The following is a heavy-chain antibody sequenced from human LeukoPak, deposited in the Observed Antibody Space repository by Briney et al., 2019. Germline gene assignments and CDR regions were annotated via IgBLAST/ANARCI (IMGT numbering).Heavy chain of an antibody. V-gene: IGHV3-20*01. CDR3: ARSARSSYYYDMDV. CDR2: VNWNGGSS. CDR1: GFTLDDYG. J-gene: IGHJ6*02. Sequence: GGSLRLSCAASGFTLDDYGMSWVRQAPGKELEWVSGVNWNGGSSDYADSVKGRFIISRDNAKNSLYLQMNSLRAEDSALYHCARSARSSYYYDMDVWGQGTTVTVSS.